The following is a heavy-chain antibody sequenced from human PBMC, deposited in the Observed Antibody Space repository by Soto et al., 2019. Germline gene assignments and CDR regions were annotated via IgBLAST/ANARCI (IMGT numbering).Heavy chain of an antibody. CDR2: IYYSGST. D-gene: IGHD3-22*01. CDR1: GGSISSGGYY. CDR3: ARFRGVYYDSSGYYGGGRYYYYGMDV. J-gene: IGHJ6*02. Sequence: SETLSLTCTVSGGSISSGGYYWSWIRQHPGKGLEWIGYIYYSGSTYYNPSLKSRVTISVDTSKNQFSLKLSSVTAADTAVYYCARFRGVYYDSSGYYGGGRYYYYGMDVWGQGTTVTVSS. V-gene: IGHV4-31*03.